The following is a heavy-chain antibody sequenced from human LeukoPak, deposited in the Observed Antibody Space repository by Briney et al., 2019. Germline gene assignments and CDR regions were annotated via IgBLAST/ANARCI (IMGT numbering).Heavy chain of an antibody. V-gene: IGHV1-69*13. Sequence: GASVKVSCKASGGTFSSYAISWVRQAPGQGLEWMGGIIPIFGTANYAQKFQGRVTITADESTSTAYMELSSLRSEDTAVYYCARNGGVTPTDGMDVWGQGTTVTVSS. CDR1: GGTFSSYA. CDR3: ARNGGVTPTDGMDV. J-gene: IGHJ6*02. D-gene: IGHD3-16*01. CDR2: IIPIFGTA.